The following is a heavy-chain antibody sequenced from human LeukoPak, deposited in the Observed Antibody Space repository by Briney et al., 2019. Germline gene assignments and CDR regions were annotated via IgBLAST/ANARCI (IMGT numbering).Heavy chain of an antibody. J-gene: IGHJ4*02. CDR2: INHRGST. D-gene: IGHD1-26*01. CDR1: GVSFSAYY. Sequence: SETLSLTCAVYGVSFSAYYWTWIRQSPGKGLEWTGEINHRGSTNYNPSLKSRLTISVDTSKNQFSLKLGSVTAADTAMYYCASSVGSTDYWGQGALVTVSS. CDR3: ASSVGSTDY. V-gene: IGHV4-34*01.